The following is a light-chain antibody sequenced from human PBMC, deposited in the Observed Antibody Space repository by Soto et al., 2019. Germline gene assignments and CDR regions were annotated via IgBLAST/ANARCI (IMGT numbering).Light chain of an antibody. V-gene: IGLV1-40*01. J-gene: IGLJ2*01. CDR1: SSNLGSSFD. CDR3: QSYDKSLSGHVV. CDR2: SDT. Sequence: QSVLTQPPSVSGAPGQRVTISCTGRSSNLGSSFDVHWYRHLPGTAPELLIYSDTYRPSGVPDRFSASKSGTSASLAITGLQAEDEADYYCQSYDKSLSGHVVFGGGTKLTVL.